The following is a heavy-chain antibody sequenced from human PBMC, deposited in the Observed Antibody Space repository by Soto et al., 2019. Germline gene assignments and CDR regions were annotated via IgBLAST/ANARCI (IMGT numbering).Heavy chain of an antibody. CDR3: VRARSTDSRPDY. J-gene: IGHJ4*02. Sequence: SLRLSCAASGFTFSLYSMIWVRQAPGKGLEWVASITSSSSYIYYEDSLKGRFTISRDNAKNSLFLQLDSLRAEDTAVYFCVRARSTDSRPDYWGQGTLVTVSS. CDR2: ITSSSSYI. D-gene: IGHD3-22*01. V-gene: IGHV3-21*01. CDR1: GFTFSLYS.